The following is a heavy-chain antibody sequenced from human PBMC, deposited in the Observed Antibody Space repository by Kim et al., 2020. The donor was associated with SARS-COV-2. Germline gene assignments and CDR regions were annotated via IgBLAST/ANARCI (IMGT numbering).Heavy chain of an antibody. Sequence: GGSLRLSCAASGFTFSNAWMSWVRQAPGKGLEWVGRIKSKTDGGTTDYAAPGKGRFTISRDDSKNKLYLQMNSLKTEDTAVYYCTTLLRYFDWLAVKYYYYGMDVWGQGTTVTVSS. CDR2: IKSKTDGGTT. V-gene: IGHV3-15*01. CDR3: TTLLRYFDWLAVKYYYYGMDV. J-gene: IGHJ6*02. D-gene: IGHD3-9*01. CDR1: GFTFSNAW.